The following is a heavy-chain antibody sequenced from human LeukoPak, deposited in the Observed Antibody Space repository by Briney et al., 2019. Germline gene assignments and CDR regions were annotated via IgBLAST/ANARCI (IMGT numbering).Heavy chain of an antibody. CDR2: IYYSGST. CDR3: ARVSLGWSLAYFDY. V-gene: IGHV4-59*01. J-gene: IGHJ4*02. Sequence: PSETLSLTCTVSGGSISSYYWSWIRQPPGKGLEWIGYIYYSGSTNYNPPLKSRVTISVDTSKNQFSLKLSSVTAADTAVYYCARVSLGWSLAYFDYWGQGTLVTVSS. D-gene: IGHD3-3*01. CDR1: GGSISSYY.